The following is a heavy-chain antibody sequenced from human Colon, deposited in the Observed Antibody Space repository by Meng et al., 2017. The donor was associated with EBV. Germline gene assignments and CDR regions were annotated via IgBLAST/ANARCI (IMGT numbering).Heavy chain of an antibody. Sequence: QLALQESGPGLVKPSEALDLTCTVSGGSMSSSSYSCAWIRQPPGKGLEWIGGISYGGSTSYNPSLKSRVTISIDTSKNQFSLSLTSVTAADTAIYYCARGIQIWHEIDYWGQGTLVTV. J-gene: IGHJ4*02. CDR2: ISYGGST. V-gene: IGHV4-39*07. CDR3: ARGIQIWHEIDY. CDR1: GGSMSSSSYS. D-gene: IGHD5-18*01.